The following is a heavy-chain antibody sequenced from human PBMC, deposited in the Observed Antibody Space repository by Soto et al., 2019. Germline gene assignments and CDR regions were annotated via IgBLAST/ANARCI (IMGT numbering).Heavy chain of an antibody. CDR1: GFTFSSYA. CDR3: ARAGFRYLDGNPDD. D-gene: IGHD3-3*01. J-gene: IGHJ4*02. CDR2: ISYDGSNK. Sequence: QVQLVESGGGVVQPGRSLRLSCAASGFTFSSYAMHCVRPAPGKGMEWVAVISYDGSNKYYADSVKGRVAISRENSMNTLYLQMNSLRAEDTAVYYCARAGFRYLDGNPDDWGQGTLVTVST. V-gene: IGHV3-30*09.